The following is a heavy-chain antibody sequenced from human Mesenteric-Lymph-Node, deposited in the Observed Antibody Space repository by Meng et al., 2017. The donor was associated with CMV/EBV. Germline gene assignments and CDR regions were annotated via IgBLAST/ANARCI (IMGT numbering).Heavy chain of an antibody. V-gene: IGHV5-51*01. Sequence: GSGTSFTPSWISWGRQMPGQGLDWMGIIYPGDSDTRYSPSFQGQVTISANTSISTAYLQWSSLKASDTAMYYCARVREGTTAVGFDYWGQGTLVTVSS. J-gene: IGHJ4*02. CDR3: ARVREGTTAVGFDY. D-gene: IGHD6-13*01. CDR2: IYPGDSDT. CDR1: GTSFTPSW.